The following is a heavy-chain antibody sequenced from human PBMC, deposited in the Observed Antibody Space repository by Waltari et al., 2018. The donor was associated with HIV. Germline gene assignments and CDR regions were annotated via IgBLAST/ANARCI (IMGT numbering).Heavy chain of an antibody. CDR1: VFPSLTSD. Sequence: VQLVESGGGVVQAGTSLRLSCAAPVFPSLTSDMHWVRQAPGKGLEWVAVISYEGSNKYYADSVKGRFTISRDNSKNTLYLQMNSLRAEDTAVYYCARDQTMTRAFDIWGQGTMVTVSS. CDR3: ARDQTMTRAFDI. CDR2: ISYEGSNK. D-gene: IGHD3-22*01. J-gene: IGHJ3*02. V-gene: IGHV3-30*01.